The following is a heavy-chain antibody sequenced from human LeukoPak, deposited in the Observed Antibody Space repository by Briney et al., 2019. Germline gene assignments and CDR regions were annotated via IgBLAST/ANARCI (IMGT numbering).Heavy chain of an antibody. Sequence: ASVKVSCKASGGTFSSYAITWVRQAPGQGLEWMGWINTNTGNPTYAQGFTGRFVFSLDTSVSTAYLQISSLKAEDTAVYYCARDGGHDFWSGYLYYYYYYMDVWGKGTTVTVSS. V-gene: IGHV7-4-1*02. J-gene: IGHJ6*03. CDR2: INTNTGNP. D-gene: IGHD3-3*01. CDR3: ARDGGHDFWSGYLYYYYYYMDV. CDR1: GGTFSSYA.